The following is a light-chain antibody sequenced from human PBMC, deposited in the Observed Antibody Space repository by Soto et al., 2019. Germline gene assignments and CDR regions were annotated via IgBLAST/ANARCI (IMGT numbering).Light chain of an antibody. Sequence: DIQMTQSPSSLSASEGDSVTITCPASQDISNYLNWYQHKPGRAPKFLIYAVSTLQSWVPSRFNGSGSGTDFTLTISSLQPEDFASYSCQQSYSSPWTFGQGTKVDVK. V-gene: IGKV1-39*01. J-gene: IGKJ1*01. CDR3: QQSYSSPWT. CDR2: AVS. CDR1: QDISNY.